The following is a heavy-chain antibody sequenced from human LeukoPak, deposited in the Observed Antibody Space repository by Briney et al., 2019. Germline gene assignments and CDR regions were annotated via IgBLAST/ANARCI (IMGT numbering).Heavy chain of an antibody. CDR3: ARDSNPGWGRPFDY. V-gene: IGHV3-48*01. CDR2: ISGSSSTI. D-gene: IGHD3-16*01. Sequence: GGSLRLSCAASGFTFSSYSMSWVRQAPGKGLEWISYISGSSSTIYYADSVKGRFTISRDNAKNSLYLQMNSLRAEDTAVYYCARDSNPGWGRPFDYWGQGTLVTVSS. CDR1: GFTFSSYS. J-gene: IGHJ4*02.